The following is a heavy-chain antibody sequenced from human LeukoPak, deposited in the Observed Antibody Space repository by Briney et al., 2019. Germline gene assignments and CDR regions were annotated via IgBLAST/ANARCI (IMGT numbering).Heavy chain of an antibody. CDR2: IYYSGST. CDR3: ASLSCSGGYPDY. V-gene: IGHV4-39*07. J-gene: IGHJ4*02. Sequence: SETLSLTCTVSGGSISSSSYYWGWIRQPPGKGLEWIGSIYYSGSTYYNPSLKSRVTISVDTSKNQFSLKLSSVTAADTAVYYWASLSCSGGYPDYWGQGTLVTVSS. D-gene: IGHD1-26*01. CDR1: GGSISSSSYY.